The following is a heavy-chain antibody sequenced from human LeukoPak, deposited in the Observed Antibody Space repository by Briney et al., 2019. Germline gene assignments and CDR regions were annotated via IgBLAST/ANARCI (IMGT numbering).Heavy chain of an antibody. J-gene: IGHJ4*02. D-gene: IGHD4-17*01. V-gene: IGHV1-2*02. Sequence: GASVKVSCKASGYTFTGYNIHWVRQAPGQGLEWMGWINPNSGGTNYAQKFQGRVTMTRDTSISTAYMELNRLRSDDTAAYYCATDYGDHESVYWGQGTLVTVSS. CDR3: ATDYGDHESVY. CDR2: INPNSGGT. CDR1: GYTFTGYN.